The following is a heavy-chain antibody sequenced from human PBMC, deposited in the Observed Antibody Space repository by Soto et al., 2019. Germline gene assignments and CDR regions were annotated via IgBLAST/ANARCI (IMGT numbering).Heavy chain of an antibody. D-gene: IGHD1-26*01. Sequence: TLSLTCTVSGGSISSSSYYWGWIRQPPGKGLEWIGSIYYSGSTYYNPSLKSRVTISVDTSKNQFSLKLSSVTAADTAVYYCARRPSGSYYSPYYYGMDVWGQGTTVTVSS. J-gene: IGHJ6*02. CDR1: GGSISSSSYY. CDR3: ARRPSGSYYSPYYYGMDV. CDR2: IYYSGST. V-gene: IGHV4-39*01.